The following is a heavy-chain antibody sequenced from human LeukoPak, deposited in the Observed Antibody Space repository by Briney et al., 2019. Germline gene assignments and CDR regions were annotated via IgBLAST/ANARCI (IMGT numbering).Heavy chain of an antibody. Sequence: SETLSLTCTVSGYSISSGYYWGWIRQPPGKGLEWIGSIYHSGSTYYNPSLKSRVTISVDTSKNQFSLKLSSVTAADTAVYYCAGIRSSGYTRPYNWFDPWGQGTLVTVSS. D-gene: IGHD3-22*01. V-gene: IGHV4-38-2*02. CDR2: IYHSGST. CDR1: GYSISSGYY. J-gene: IGHJ5*02. CDR3: AGIRSSGYTRPYNWFDP.